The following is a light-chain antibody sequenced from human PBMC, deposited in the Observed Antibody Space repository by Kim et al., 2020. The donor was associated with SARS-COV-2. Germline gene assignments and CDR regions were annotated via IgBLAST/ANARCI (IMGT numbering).Light chain of an antibody. V-gene: IGLV3-1*01. CDR2: QDS. CDR3: QAWDSSTVV. J-gene: IGLJ2*01. CDR1: KLGDKS. Sequence: VSRGQTASITCSGDKLGDKSACWYQQKPGPSPVLVIYQDSKRPSGIAERFSGSNSGNTATLTISGTQAMDEADYYCQAWDSSTVVFGGGTQLTVL.